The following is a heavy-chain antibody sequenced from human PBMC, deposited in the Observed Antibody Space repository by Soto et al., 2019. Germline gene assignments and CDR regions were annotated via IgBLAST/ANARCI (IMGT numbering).Heavy chain of an antibody. Sequence: QVQLVQSGAEVKKPGSSVKVSCKASGGTFSSYAISWVRQAPGQGLEGMGGIIPIFGTANYAQKFQGRVTITADESTSKAYMERSSLRSEDTAVYYCARGASYSGSYYDNYWGQGNLVTGSS. J-gene: IGHJ4*02. V-gene: IGHV1-69*01. CDR3: ARGASYSGSYYDNY. CDR1: GGTFSSYA. CDR2: IIPIFGTA. D-gene: IGHD1-26*01.